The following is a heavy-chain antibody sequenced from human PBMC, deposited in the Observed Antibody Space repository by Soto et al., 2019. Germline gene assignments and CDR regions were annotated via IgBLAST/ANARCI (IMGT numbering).Heavy chain of an antibody. CDR1: RYTFTSYG. CDR2: VSAYNGNT. CDR3: ARDPHIVVVTDIAEPPDYYYYGMDD. V-gene: IGHV1-18*01. Sequence: ASVTVSCMASRYTFTSYGIIWVGQAPGQGVEWMGWVSAYNGNTNYAQKLQGRVTMTTDTSTSTAYMELRSLRSDDTAVYYCARDPHIVVVTDIAEPPDYYYYGMDDWGQGTTVTVS. J-gene: IGHJ6*02. D-gene: IGHD2-21*02.